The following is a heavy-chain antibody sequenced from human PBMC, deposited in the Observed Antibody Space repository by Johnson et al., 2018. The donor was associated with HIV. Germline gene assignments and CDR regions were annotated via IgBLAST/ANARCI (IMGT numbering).Heavy chain of an antibody. CDR2: ISSSGSTI. Sequence: QVQLVESGGGLVKPGGSLRLSCAASGFTFSDYYMSWIRQAPGKGLEWVSYISSSGSTIYYADSVKCRFTISRDNAKNSLYLQMNSLRAEETAVYFCATLKGPRLHIAARRPDAFDIWGQGTMVTVSS. CDR1: GFTFSDYY. CDR3: ATLKGPRLHIAARRPDAFDI. V-gene: IGHV3-11*04. J-gene: IGHJ3*02. D-gene: IGHD6-6*01.